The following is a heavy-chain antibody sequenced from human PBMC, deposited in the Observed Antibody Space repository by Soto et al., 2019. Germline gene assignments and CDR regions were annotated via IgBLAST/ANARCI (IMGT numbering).Heavy chain of an antibody. J-gene: IGHJ4*02. V-gene: IGHV1-69*02. CDR1: GGTFSSYT. Sequence: QVQLVQSGAEVKKPGSSVKVSCKASGGTFSSYTISWVRQAPGQGLEWMERIIPILGIANYAQKFQGRVTITADKSTSTAYMELSSLRSEDTAVYYCARVCSSTSCYRNSFDYWGQGTLVTVSS. D-gene: IGHD2-2*01. CDR3: ARVCSSTSCYRNSFDY. CDR2: IIPILGIA.